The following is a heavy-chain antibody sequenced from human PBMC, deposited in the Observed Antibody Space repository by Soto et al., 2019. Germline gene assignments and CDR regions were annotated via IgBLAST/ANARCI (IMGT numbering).Heavy chain of an antibody. V-gene: IGHV3-23*01. J-gene: IGHJ6*02. CDR3: AKGLPYSSGWYPGNYYYGLEV. D-gene: IGHD6-19*01. Sequence: PGGSLRLSCAASGFTFSSYAMSGVRQAPGKGLEWVSAISGSGGSTYYADSVKGRFTIYRDNSKNTLYLQMNSLRAEDTAAYYCAKGLPYSSGWYPGNYYYGLEVWGQGTTVTVSS. CDR1: GFTFSSYA. CDR2: ISGSGGST.